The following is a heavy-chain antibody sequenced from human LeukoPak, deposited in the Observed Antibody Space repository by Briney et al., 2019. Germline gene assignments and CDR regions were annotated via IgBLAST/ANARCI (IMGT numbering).Heavy chain of an antibody. CDR3: ARVPSRGDKFDP. CDR2: MNPSSGNT. J-gene: IGHJ5*02. CDR1: GYTLTSYD. D-gene: IGHD4-23*01. Sequence: ASVKVSCKASGYTLTSYDINWVRQATGQGLEWMGWMNPSSGNTGYAQKFQGRVTMTRNTSINTAYMELSSLISEDTAVYYCARVPSRGDKFDPWGQGTLVTVSS. V-gene: IGHV1-8*01.